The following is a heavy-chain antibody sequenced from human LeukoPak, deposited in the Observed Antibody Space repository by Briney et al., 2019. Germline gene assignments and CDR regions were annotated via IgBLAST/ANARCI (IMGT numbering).Heavy chain of an antibody. CDR1: GFTFSSFS. D-gene: IGHD3-22*01. V-gene: IGHV3-23*01. Sequence: PGGSLRLSCEVSGFTFSSFSMSWVRQAPGKGLVWVSDISGSGTNTHYADSVKGRFTISRDNFKNTLYLQMNSLRAEDTAVYYCAKDYHRGTMIVVAIFDYWGQGTLVTVSS. CDR3: AKDYHRGTMIVVAIFDY. J-gene: IGHJ4*02. CDR2: ISGSGTNT.